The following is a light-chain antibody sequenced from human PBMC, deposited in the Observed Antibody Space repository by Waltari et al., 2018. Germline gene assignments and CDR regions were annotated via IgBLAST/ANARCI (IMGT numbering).Light chain of an antibody. CDR1: QSIGSY. CDR2: EAS. J-gene: IGKJ2*01. V-gene: IGKV3-11*01. CDR3: QHRSNWPPS. Sequence: EIVLTQSPATLSLSPGERATLSCRASQSIGSYLAWYQQKPGLAPSLLIYEASNRAAGIPARFSGSGSGTDFTLTISSLEPEDVAVYYCQHRSNWPPSFGQGTKVEIE.